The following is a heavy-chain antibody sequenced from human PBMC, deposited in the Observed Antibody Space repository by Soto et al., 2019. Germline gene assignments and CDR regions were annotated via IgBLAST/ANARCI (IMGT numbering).Heavy chain of an antibody. J-gene: IGHJ4*02. V-gene: IGHV3-21*01. CDR3: VRVWLRDPWTY. CDR1: GFIFSSYT. D-gene: IGHD5-12*01. Sequence: EVQLVESGGGLVKPGGSLRLSCAASGFIFSSYTMNWVRQAPGKGLEWVSSISASSTYIYYADSLKGRFTISRDNAYNALHRPINSMRAADTAVYYCVRVWLRDPWTYWGQRTLVTAS. CDR2: ISASSTYI.